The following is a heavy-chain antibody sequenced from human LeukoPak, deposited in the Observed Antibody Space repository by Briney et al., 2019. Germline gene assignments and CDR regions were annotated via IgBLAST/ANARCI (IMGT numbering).Heavy chain of an antibody. V-gene: IGHV4-4*07. CDR1: GGSISSYY. J-gene: IGHJ5*02. CDR3: ARGTTGTTLQKPFDP. D-gene: IGHD1-1*01. CDR2: IYTSGST. Sequence: KPSETLSLTCTVSGGSISSYYWSWIRQPAGKGLEWIGRIYTSGSTNYNPSLKSRVTMSVDTSKNQFSLKLSSVTAADTAVYYCARGTTGTTLQKPFDPWGQGTLVTVSS.